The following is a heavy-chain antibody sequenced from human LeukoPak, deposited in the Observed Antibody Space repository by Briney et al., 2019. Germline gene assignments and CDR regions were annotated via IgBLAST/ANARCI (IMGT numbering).Heavy chain of an antibody. CDR1: GGSFSGYY. CDR2: INHSGST. D-gene: IGHD5-12*01. J-gene: IGHJ4*02. CDR3: ARLIRAGGYGHHKQTFDY. Sequence: SETLSLTCAVYGGSFSGYYWSWIRQPPGKGLEWIGEINHSGSTNYNPSLKSRVTISVGTSKNQFSLKLSSVTAADTAVYYCARLIRAGGYGHHKQTFDYWGQGTLVTVSS. V-gene: IGHV4-34*01.